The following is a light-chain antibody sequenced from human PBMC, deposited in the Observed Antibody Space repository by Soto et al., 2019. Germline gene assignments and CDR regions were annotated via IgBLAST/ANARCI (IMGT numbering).Light chain of an antibody. CDR3: LQHNRYPHT. CDR2: AAS. Sequence: DIQMTQSPSSLSASVGDRVTITCRASQGIRKDLGWYQQKPGKAPKRLIYAASSLQSGVPSRFSGSGSGTEFTLTISSLQPEDFATYYCLQHNRYPHTFGQGTKLEIK. CDR1: QGIRKD. V-gene: IGKV1-17*01. J-gene: IGKJ2*01.